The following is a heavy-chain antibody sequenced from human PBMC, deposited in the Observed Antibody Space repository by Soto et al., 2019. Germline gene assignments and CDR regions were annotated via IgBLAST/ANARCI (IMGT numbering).Heavy chain of an antibody. CDR1: EFTFSNYA. CDR2: ISASGSRA. CDR3: AKEATVTRTFDY. V-gene: IGHV3-23*01. Sequence: GGSLRLSCAASEFTFSNYAMNWVRQAPGKGLEWVSTISASGSRAYYVDSVKGRFTISRDNSKNTVYLQMNSLRAEDTVIYYCAKEATVTRTFDYWGQGTLVTVSS. J-gene: IGHJ4*02. D-gene: IGHD4-17*01.